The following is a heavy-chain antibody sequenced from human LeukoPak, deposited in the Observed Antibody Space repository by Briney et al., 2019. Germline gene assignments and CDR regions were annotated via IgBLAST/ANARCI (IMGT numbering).Heavy chain of an antibody. CDR2: INHSGST. D-gene: IGHD5-18*01. V-gene: IGHV4-34*01. CDR3: ARTPRIQLWSFLFDY. CDR1: GGSFSGYY. Sequence: TSETLSLTCAVYGGSFSGYYWSWIRQPPGKGLEWIGEINHSGSTNYNPSLKSRVTISVDTSKNQFSLKLSSVTAADTAVYYCARTPRIQLWSFLFDYWGQGTLVTVSS. J-gene: IGHJ4*02.